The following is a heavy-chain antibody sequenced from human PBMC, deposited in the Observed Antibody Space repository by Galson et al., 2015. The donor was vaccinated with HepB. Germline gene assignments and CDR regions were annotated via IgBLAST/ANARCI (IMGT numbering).Heavy chain of an antibody. CDR1: GYTFTSYD. D-gene: IGHD3-9*01. J-gene: IGHJ3*02. Sequence: SVKVSCKASGYTFTSYDINWVRQATGQGLEWMGWMNPNSGNTGYAQKFQGRITMTRNTSISTAYMELSSLRSEDTAVYYCARGFYDILTGYSDAFDIWGQGTMVTVSS. CDR2: MNPNSGNT. CDR3: ARGFYDILTGYSDAFDI. V-gene: IGHV1-8*01.